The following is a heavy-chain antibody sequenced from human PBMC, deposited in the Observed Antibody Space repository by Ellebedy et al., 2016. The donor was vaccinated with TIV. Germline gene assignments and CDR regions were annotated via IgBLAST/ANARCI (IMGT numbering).Heavy chain of an antibody. CDR1: GGSFSGYY. J-gene: IGHJ4*02. CDR3: ARGGVAGRFY. Sequence: SETLSLXXAVYGGSFSGYYWSWIRQPPGKGLEWIGEINHSGSTNYNPSLKSRVTISVDTSKNQFSLKLSSVTAADTAVYYCARGGVAGRFYWGQGTLVTVSS. CDR2: INHSGST. D-gene: IGHD6-19*01. V-gene: IGHV4-34*01.